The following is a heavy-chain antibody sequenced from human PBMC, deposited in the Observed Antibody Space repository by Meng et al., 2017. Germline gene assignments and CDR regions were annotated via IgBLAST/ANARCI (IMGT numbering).Heavy chain of an antibody. CDR2: ISSSGSTK. J-gene: IGHJ3*01. CDR1: GSTFSSYE. Sequence: GGLLRSPFAALGSTFSSYEMNWVRQAPGKGLEWVSYISSSGSTKYYADSVKGRFTISRDNSKNSLYLQMNSLRAEDTAVYYCARESEWFGGLFCDVFDFWGQGTMVTVSS. D-gene: IGHD3-10*01. V-gene: IGHV3-48*03. CDR3: ARESEWFGGLFCDVFDF.